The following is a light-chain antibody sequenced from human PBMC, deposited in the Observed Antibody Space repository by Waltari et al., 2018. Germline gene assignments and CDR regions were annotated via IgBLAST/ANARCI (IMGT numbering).Light chain of an antibody. CDR1: QSVSTY. V-gene: IGKV1-39*01. CDR2: AAS. CDR3: QQSLSTPFT. Sequence: DIQMTQSPSSLSASVGGRVTITCRASQSVSTYLNCYQQKPGKAPKLLIYAASSLQSGVPSRFSGSGSGTDFTLTISSLQPEDFATYSCQQSLSTPFTFGPGTKVDIK. J-gene: IGKJ3*01.